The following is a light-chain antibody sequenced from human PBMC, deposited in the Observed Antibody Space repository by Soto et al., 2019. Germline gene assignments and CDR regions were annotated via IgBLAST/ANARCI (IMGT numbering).Light chain of an antibody. J-gene: IGKJ4*01. CDR3: HQYNSWPLT. CDR2: GVF. Sequence: EIVMTQSPVTLSLSPGESATLSCRASQYIGNNLAWYQKKPGQAPRLLICGVFTRATGIPARFRGSGSGTEITLTISSLQTEDFAVYHCHQYNSWPLTVGVGTKVEIK. V-gene: IGKV3D-15*01. CDR1: QYIGNN.